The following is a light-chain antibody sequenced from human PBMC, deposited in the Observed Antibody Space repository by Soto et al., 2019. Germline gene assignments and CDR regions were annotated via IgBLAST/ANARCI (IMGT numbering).Light chain of an antibody. CDR2: DAS. J-gene: IGKJ2*01. V-gene: IGKV1-5*01. Sequence: DIQVTQSPATLSASVGDRVTITCRASQSSSTWLAWYQQKPGKAPKLLIYDASSLESGIPSRFSGSGSRTEFTLTISSLQPEDYATYYCHQYYHYRTFGQGTKVEI. CDR1: QSSSTW. CDR3: HQYYHYRT.